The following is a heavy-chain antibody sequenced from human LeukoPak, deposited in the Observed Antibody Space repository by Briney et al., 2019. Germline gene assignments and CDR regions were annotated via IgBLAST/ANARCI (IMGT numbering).Heavy chain of an antibody. V-gene: IGHV3-23*01. CDR3: GKGLLTVRGAFDI. CDR2: ISGSGGGT. CDR1: GITLSNYG. J-gene: IGHJ3*02. Sequence: GGSLRLSCAVSGITLSNYGMSWVRQAPGKGLEWVAGISGSGGGTNYADSVKGRFSISRDNSKNTLYLQMNSLRAEDTAVYYCGKGLLTVRGAFDIWGQGTMVTVSS. D-gene: IGHD3-22*01.